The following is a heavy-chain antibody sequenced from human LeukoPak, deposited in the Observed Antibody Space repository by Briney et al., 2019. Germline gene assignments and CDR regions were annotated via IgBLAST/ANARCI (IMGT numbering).Heavy chain of an antibody. CDR1: GGSISSYY. D-gene: IGHD1-1*01. V-gene: IGHV4-59*08. J-gene: IGHJ6*02. CDR2: IYYSGST. Sequence: SETLSLTCTVCGGSISSYYWSWIRQPPGKGLEGIGYIYYSGSTNYNPSLKSRVTISVDTSKNQFSLKLSSVTAADTAVYYWARLGTDEYYYYYGMDVWGQGTTVTVSS. CDR3: ARLGTDEYYYYYGMDV.